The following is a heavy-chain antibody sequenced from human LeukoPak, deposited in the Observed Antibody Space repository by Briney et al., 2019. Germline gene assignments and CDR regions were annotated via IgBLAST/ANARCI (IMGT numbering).Heavy chain of an antibody. CDR1: GFSFGDYA. Sequence: PGGSLRLSCAASGFSFGDYAMHWVRQGPGEGLEWVSGISWNSGTIAYADSVKGRFTISRDNAKNSLYLQMNSLRAEDTALYYCARGRDGDYYFDYWGQGTLVTVSS. CDR2: ISWNSGTI. J-gene: IGHJ4*02. V-gene: IGHV3-9*01. CDR3: ARGRDGDYYFDY. D-gene: IGHD4-17*01.